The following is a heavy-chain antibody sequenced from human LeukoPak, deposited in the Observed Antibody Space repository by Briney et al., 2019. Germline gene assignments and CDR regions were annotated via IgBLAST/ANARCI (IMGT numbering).Heavy chain of an antibody. CDR1: GGSISSFY. J-gene: IGHJ6*03. D-gene: IGHD4-17*01. V-gene: IGHV4-59*01. Sequence: SETLSLTCTVSGGSISSFYWSWIRQPPGKGLEWIGYMYYSGSTNYNPSLKSRVTISVDTSKNQFSLKLSSVTAADTAVYYCARVKRSATVTPGGYYYYMDVWGKGTTVTASS. CDR2: MYYSGST. CDR3: ARVKRSATVTPGGYYYYMDV.